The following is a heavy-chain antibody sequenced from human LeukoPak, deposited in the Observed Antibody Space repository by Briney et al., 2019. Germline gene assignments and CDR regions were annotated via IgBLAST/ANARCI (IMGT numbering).Heavy chain of an antibody. CDR1: GGSISSSSYY. D-gene: IGHD5-24*01. CDR3: ARAYVEMVTIFSTFDY. Sequence: SETLSLACTVSGGSISSSSYYWGWLRQPPGKGPEWIGSIYYSGSTYSNPSLKSRAPISVHTSKNQFSLKLSSVTAADTAVYYCARAYVEMVTIFSTFDYWGQGTLVTVSS. CDR2: IYYSGST. V-gene: IGHV4-39*07. J-gene: IGHJ4*02.